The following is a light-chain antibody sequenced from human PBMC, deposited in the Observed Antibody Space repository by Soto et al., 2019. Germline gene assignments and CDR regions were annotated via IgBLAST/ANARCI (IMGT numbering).Light chain of an antibody. V-gene: IGKV3-20*01. Sequence: EIVLTQSPGTLSLSPGERATLSCRASQSVSSSYLAWYQQKPGQAPRLLIYGASSRATGIPDRFSDSGSGTEFTLTISRLEPEDFALYYCQQYGSSQLTFGGGTKVEIK. J-gene: IGKJ4*01. CDR3: QQYGSSQLT. CDR1: QSVSSSY. CDR2: GAS.